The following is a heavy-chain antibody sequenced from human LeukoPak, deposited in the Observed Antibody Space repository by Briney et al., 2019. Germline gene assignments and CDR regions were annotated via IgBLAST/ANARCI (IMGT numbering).Heavy chain of an antibody. V-gene: IGHV1-69*04. J-gene: IGHJ4*02. CDR2: IIPILSIA. CDR1: GGTFSSYA. CDR3: ATHYDSSGYMLDY. D-gene: IGHD3-22*01. Sequence: SVKVSCKASGGTFSSYAISWVRQAPGQGLEWMGRIIPILSIANYAQKFQGRVTITADKSTSTAYMELSSLRSEDTAVYYCATHYDSSGYMLDYWGQGTLVTVSS.